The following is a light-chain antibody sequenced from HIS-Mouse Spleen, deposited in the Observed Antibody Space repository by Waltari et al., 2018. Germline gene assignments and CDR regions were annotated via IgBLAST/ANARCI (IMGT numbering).Light chain of an antibody. J-gene: IGLJ3*02. V-gene: IGLV2-23*01. Sequence: CTGTSSDVGSYNLVSWYQQHPGKAPKVMIDAGSKRPAGVSNRFAGSKSGNTASLTISGLQAEDEADYYCCSYAGSSTWVFGGGTKLTVL. CDR2: AGS. CDR3: CSYAGSSTWV. CDR1: SSDVGSYNL.